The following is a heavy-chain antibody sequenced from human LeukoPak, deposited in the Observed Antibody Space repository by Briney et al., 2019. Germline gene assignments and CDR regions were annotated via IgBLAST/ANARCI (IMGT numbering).Heavy chain of an antibody. CDR3: AKDPKGELTMVRGVIIPHFDY. V-gene: IGHV3-30*18. CDR2: ISYDGSNK. Sequence: GRSLRLSCAASGFTFSSYGMYWVRQAPGKGLEWVAVISYDGSNKYYADSVKGRFTISRDNSKNTLYLQMNSLRAEDTAVYYCAKDPKGELTMVRGVIIPHFDYWGQGTLVTVSS. CDR1: GFTFSSYG. D-gene: IGHD3-10*01. J-gene: IGHJ4*02.